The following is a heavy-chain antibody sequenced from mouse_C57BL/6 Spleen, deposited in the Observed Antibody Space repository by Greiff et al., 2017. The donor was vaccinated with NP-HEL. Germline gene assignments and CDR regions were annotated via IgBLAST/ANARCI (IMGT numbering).Heavy chain of an antibody. CDR3: ARQALRWLLLDY. CDR2: ISGGGGNT. D-gene: IGHD2-3*01. CDR1: GFTFSSYT. V-gene: IGHV5-9*01. Sequence: EVKLVESGGGLVKPGGSLKLSCAASGFTFSSYTMSWVRQTPEKRLEWVATISGGGGNTYYPDSVKGRFTISIDNAKNTLYLQMSSLRSEDTALYYCARQALRWLLLDYWGQGTTLTVSS. J-gene: IGHJ2*01.